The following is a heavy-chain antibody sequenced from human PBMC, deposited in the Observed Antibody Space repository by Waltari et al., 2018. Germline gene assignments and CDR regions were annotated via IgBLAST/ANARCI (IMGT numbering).Heavy chain of an antibody. V-gene: IGHV4-38-2*01. D-gene: IGHD4-17*01. CDR3: ARRDYGDYGAIDD. Sequence: QVQLQESGPGLVKPSETLSLTCAVSGYSISSGYYWGWIRQPPGKGLEWIGSIYHSGSTNYNPSRKSRVTIAVDTSKNQFSLKLSSVTAADTAGYYCARRDYGDYGAIDDWGQGTLVTVSS. CDR2: IYHSGST. CDR1: GYSISSGYY. J-gene: IGHJ4*02.